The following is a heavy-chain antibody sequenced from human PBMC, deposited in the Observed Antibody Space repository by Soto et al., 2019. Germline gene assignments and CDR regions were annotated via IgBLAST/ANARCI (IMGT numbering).Heavy chain of an antibody. CDR3: AVQGDYDILTGYYNEYYYYGMDV. CDR2: IHYSGST. CDR1: GGSVSSTSYY. D-gene: IGHD3-9*01. V-gene: IGHV4-61*01. Sequence: PSETLSLTCTVSGGSVSSTSYYWTWIRQPPGKGLEWIGYIHYSGSTNYNPSLQSRVTISVDTSKNQFSLKLSSVTAADTAVYYCAVQGDYDILTGYYNEYYYYGMDVWGQGTTVTVSS. J-gene: IGHJ6*02.